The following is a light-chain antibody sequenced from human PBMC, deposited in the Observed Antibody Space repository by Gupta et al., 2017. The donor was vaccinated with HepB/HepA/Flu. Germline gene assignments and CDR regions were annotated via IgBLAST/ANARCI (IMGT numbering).Light chain of an antibody. J-gene: IGLJ3*02. V-gene: IGLV2-11*01. CDR3: CSYAGMYTGM. Sequence: QSALTQPRSVSGSPGHSVTISCTGTSSDVGGYNYVSWYQRHTGKAPKLIIYDVNKRPTGVPDRFSGSKSGNTASLTIFEIQAEDEADYYCCSYAGMYTGMFGSGTRLTVL. CDR2: DVN. CDR1: SSDVGGYNY.